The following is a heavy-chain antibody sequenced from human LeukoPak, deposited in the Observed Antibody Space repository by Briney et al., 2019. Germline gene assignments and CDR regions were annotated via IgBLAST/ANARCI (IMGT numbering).Heavy chain of an antibody. CDR1: GGSFSGYS. D-gene: IGHD3-22*01. CDR2: IYHSGST. CDR3: ARERRGSGYYAFDY. V-gene: IGHV4-30-2*01. J-gene: IGHJ4*02. Sequence: SETLSLTCAVYGGSFSGYSWSWIRQPPGKGLEWIGYIYHSGSTYYNPSLKSRVTISVDRSKNQFSLKLSSVTAADTAVYYCARERRGSGYYAFDYWGQGTLVTVSS.